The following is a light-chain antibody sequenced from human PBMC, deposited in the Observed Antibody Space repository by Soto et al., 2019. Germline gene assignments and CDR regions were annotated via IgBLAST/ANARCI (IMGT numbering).Light chain of an antibody. CDR2: DVS. J-gene: IGKJ3*01. V-gene: IGKV3-20*01. CDR1: QSVGSSY. CDR3: QQYVSSPFT. Sequence: DIVLTQSPGTLSLSPGDRATLSCRASQSVGSSYLAWYQQKPGQAPRLLIYDVSSRATGIPDRFSGSGSGTDFTLTISRLEPEDFAVYYCQQYVSSPFTFGPGTKVDIK.